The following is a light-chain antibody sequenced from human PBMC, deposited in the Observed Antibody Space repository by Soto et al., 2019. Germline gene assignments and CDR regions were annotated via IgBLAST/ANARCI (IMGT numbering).Light chain of an antibody. Sequence: EIVLTQSPGTLSLSPGERATLSCRASQSISSSYLAWYQQKPGQAPRLLIYGASSRATGTPDRFSGSGSGTDFTLTISRLEPADFAVYYCQQYYSSPWTFGLGTKVEIK. V-gene: IGKV3-20*01. CDR2: GAS. CDR3: QQYYSSPWT. J-gene: IGKJ1*01. CDR1: QSISSSY.